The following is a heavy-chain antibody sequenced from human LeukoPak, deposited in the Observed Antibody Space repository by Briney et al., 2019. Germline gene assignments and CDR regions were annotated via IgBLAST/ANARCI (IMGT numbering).Heavy chain of an antibody. CDR1: GFTFSGYA. D-gene: IGHD6-19*01. Sequence: QPGGSLRLSCSAFGFTFSGYAMHWVRQAPGKGLEYVSAISSNGGSTNYADPVKGRFTISRDNSKNTLYLHMSSLREEDTAMYYCVKDHGYSSAWYVRGLDYWGQGTLVTVS. V-gene: IGHV3-64D*06. J-gene: IGHJ4*02. CDR2: ISSNGGST. CDR3: VKDHGYSSAWYVRGLDY.